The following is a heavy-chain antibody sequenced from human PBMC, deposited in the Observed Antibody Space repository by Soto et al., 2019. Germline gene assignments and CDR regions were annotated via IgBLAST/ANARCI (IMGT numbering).Heavy chain of an antibody. CDR1: DGNISSGGYY. J-gene: IGHJ4*02. CDR3: ARSTVTFGTQPDY. D-gene: IGHD3-16*01. CDR2: IYYSGST. V-gene: IGHV4-31*03. Sequence: PSETMSLTCTVADGNISSGGYYCSRKNQHPGKGLEWIGYIYYSGSTYYNPSLKSRVTISVDTSKNQFSLKLSSVTAADTAVYYCARSTVTFGTQPDYWGQGTLVTVSS.